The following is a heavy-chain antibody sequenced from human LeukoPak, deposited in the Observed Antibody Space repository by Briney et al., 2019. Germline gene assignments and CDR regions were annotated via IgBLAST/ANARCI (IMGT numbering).Heavy chain of an antibody. CDR2: ISTYNGNT. Sequence: ASVKVSCKASGYTFTTYGLSWVRKAPGQGLEWMGWISTYNGNTNYAQKFQGRVTMTTDTSTSTAYMELRSLRSDDTAVYYCARDPTEDFWSGFYSYFDFWDQGTLVTVSS. V-gene: IGHV1-18*01. CDR3: ARDPTEDFWSGFYSYFDF. J-gene: IGHJ4*02. CDR1: GYTFTTYG. D-gene: IGHD3-3*01.